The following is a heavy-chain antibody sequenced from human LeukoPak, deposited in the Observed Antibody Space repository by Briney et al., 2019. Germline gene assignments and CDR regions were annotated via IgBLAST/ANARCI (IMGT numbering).Heavy chain of an antibody. Sequence: GASVKVSCKASGYTFTSYGINWVRQATGQGLEWMRWMNPNSGNTGYAQKFQGRVTMTRNTSISTAYMELSSLRSEDTAVYYCARGSRHTTVTTSFDYWGQGTLVTVSS. CDR1: GYTFTSYG. V-gene: IGHV1-8*01. CDR2: MNPNSGNT. J-gene: IGHJ4*02. D-gene: IGHD4-17*01. CDR3: ARGSRHTTVTTSFDY.